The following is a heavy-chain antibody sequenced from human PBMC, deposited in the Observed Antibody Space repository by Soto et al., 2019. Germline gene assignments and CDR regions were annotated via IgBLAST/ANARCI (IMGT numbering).Heavy chain of an antibody. CDR1: GGIFTASA. V-gene: IGHV1-69*13. CDR3: AVGFKLDYYSLDV. CDR2: VIPMFGTA. D-gene: IGHD3-10*01. J-gene: IGHJ6*02. Sequence: SVKVSCKSSGGIFTASAISWVRQAPGQGPEWMGGVIPMFGTANYPQRFQGRVTINADESTNTAYMQLSSLRSEDTAVYFCAVGFKLDYYSLDVWGQGTTVTVS.